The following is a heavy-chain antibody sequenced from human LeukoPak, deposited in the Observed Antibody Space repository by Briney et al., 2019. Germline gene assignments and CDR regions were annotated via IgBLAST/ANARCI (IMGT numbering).Heavy chain of an antibody. D-gene: IGHD5-18*01. CDR1: GYIFTSYS. J-gene: IGHJ4*02. CDR3: ARGYSYGYGPLDY. V-gene: IGHV1-18*01. Sequence: ASVKVSCKASGYIFTSYSITWVRQAPRQGLEWMGWISPYNGNTDYAQNLQGRVTMTTDTSTSTAYMELRSLRSDDTAVYYCARGYSYGYGPLDYWGQGTLVTVSS. CDR2: ISPYNGNT.